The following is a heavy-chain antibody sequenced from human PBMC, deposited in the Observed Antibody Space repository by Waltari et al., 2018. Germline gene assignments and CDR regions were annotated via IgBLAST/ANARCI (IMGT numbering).Heavy chain of an antibody. Sequence: QVQLVQSGAEVKKPGASVKVSCTISGYTLTDISIHWVRQAPGKGLEWMGGFDSEDGETNFEQKFQGRFTLTEDTSTETAYLELSSLRSEDTAVYYCATEDLENVGGRTYAAFHIWGQGTMVTVSS. J-gene: IGHJ3*02. V-gene: IGHV1-24*01. CDR1: GYTLTDIS. CDR2: FDSEDGET. D-gene: IGHD3-16*01. CDR3: ATEDLENVGGRTYAAFHI.